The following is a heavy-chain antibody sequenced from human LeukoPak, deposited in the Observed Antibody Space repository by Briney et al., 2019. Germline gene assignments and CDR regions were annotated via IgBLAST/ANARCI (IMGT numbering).Heavy chain of an antibody. CDR1: GYTFTGYY. CDR3: ARQGGVVVQDDAFGI. V-gene: IGHV1-46*01. J-gene: IGHJ3*02. CDR2: INPSGGST. D-gene: IGHD3-22*01. Sequence: ASVKVSCKASGYTFTGYYMHWVRQAPGQGLEWMGIINPSGGSTSYAQKFQGRVTMTRDTSTSTVYMELSSLRSEDTAVYYCARQGGVVVQDDAFGIWGQGTMVTVSS.